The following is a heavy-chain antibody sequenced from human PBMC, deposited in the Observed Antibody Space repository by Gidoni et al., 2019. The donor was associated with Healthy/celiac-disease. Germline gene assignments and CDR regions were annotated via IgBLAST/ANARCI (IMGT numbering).Heavy chain of an antibody. CDR1: GGSFSGYY. CDR2: INHSGST. D-gene: IGHD1-26*01. CDR3: ARGRSGSYHRFDY. J-gene: IGHJ4*02. V-gene: IGHV4-34*01. Sequence: QVQLQQWGAGLLKPSETLSLTCAVYGGSFSGYYWSWIRQPPGKGLEWIGEINHSGSTNYNPSLKSRVTISVDTSKNQFSLKLSSVTAADTAVYYCARGRSGSYHRFDYWGQGTLVTVSS.